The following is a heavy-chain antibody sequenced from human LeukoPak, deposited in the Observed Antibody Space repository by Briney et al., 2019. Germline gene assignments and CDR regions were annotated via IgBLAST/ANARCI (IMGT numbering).Heavy chain of an antibody. D-gene: IGHD4-23*01. V-gene: IGHV1-69*13. CDR2: IIPIFGTA. Sequence: GASVTVSCKASGGTFSSYAISWVRQAPGQGLEWMGGIIPIFGTANYAQKFQGRVTITADESTSTAYMELSSLRSEDTAVYYCARAAVVTRTLDYWGQGTLVTVSS. J-gene: IGHJ4*02. CDR1: GGTFSSYA. CDR3: ARAAVVTRTLDY.